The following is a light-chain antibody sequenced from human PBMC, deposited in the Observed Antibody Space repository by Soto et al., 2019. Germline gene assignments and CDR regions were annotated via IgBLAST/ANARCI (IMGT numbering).Light chain of an antibody. V-gene: IGKV3-20*01. CDR2: GAS. CDR1: QSVSSSY. Sequence: VLTQSPGTLSLVSGESHTLSCRASQSVSSSYLAWYQQKPGQSPRILIYGASSRATGIPDRFSGSGSGTDFTLTISRLEPEDFAVYYCQQYGSSPPFGNGTKVDIK. CDR3: QQYGSSPP. J-gene: IGKJ1*01.